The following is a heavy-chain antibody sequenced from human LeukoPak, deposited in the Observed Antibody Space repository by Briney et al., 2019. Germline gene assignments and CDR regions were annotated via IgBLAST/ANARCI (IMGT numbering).Heavy chain of an antibody. CDR1: GFTFSSYG. J-gene: IGHJ4*02. CDR3: AKGSHYYDSSGEFDY. V-gene: IGHV3-33*06. Sequence: PGGSLRLSCAAPGFTFSSYGMHWVRQAPGKGLEWVAVIWYDGSNKYYADSVKGRFTISRDNSKNTLYLQMNSLRAEDTAVYYCAKGSHYYDSSGEFDYWGQGTLVTVSS. D-gene: IGHD3-22*01. CDR2: IWYDGSNK.